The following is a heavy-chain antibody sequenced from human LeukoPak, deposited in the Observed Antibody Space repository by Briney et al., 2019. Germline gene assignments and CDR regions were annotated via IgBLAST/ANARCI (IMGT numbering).Heavy chain of an antibody. D-gene: IGHD3-10*01. CDR2: RDDSGRS. CDR3: ARAPVVRGVFGWFDF. V-gene: IGHV4-59*11. CDR1: GGSMSGHF. J-gene: IGHJ5*01. Sequence: SETLCLTCNVSGGSMSGHFLIWFRQPPGKGLEWIGHRDDSGRSNYNPSLRSRVTISIDTSKNQFSLKLNSVTAADTADYYCARAPVVRGVFGWFDFWGQGVLVTVSS.